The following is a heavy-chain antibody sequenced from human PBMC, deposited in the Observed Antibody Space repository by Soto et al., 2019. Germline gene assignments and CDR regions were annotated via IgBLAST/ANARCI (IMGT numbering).Heavy chain of an antibody. Sequence: SVKVSCKTSGGTFSSYAISWVRQAPGQGLEWMGGIVPIVDTATYAQKFQGRVTITKDTSASTVYMELSSLRSEDTAVYFCTRDYYDSSGYYPKFDYWGQGTLVTVS. CDR3: TRDYYDSSGYYPKFDY. CDR2: IVPIVDTA. CDR1: GGTFSSYA. V-gene: IGHV1-69*05. D-gene: IGHD3-22*01. J-gene: IGHJ4*02.